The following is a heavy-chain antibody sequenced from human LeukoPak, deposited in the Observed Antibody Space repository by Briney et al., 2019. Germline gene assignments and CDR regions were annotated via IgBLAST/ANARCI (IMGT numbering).Heavy chain of an antibody. Sequence: TGGSLRLSCAASGFTFSSYAMSWVRQAPGKGLEWVSATSGSGGSTYYADSVKGRFTISRDNSKNTLYLQMNSLTAEDTAVYYCAKDYSSNGDIAHWGQGTLVTVSS. CDR3: AKDYSSNGDIAH. V-gene: IGHV3-23*01. D-gene: IGHD4-11*01. CDR2: TSGSGGST. J-gene: IGHJ4*02. CDR1: GFTFSSYA.